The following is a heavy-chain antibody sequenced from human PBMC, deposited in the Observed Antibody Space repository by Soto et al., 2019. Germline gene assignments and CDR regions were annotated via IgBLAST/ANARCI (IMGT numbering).Heavy chain of an antibody. Sequence: QMQLVQSGPEVKKPGTSVKVSCKAAGFTFTSSAMQWARQARGQRLEWIGWIVVGSGNTNYAQKCEERVTITRDMSTSTAYLKLSRMRCEETAVYYCAAVGPEYNWIGELAFDIWGQGPMVTVSS. D-gene: IGHD1-1*01. V-gene: IGHV1-58*02. CDR3: AAVGPEYNWIGELAFDI. CDR2: IVVGSGNT. CDR1: GFTFTSSA. J-gene: IGHJ3*02.